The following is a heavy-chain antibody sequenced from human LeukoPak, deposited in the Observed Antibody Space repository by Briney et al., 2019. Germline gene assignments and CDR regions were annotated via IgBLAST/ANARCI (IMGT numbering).Heavy chain of an antibody. Sequence: ASVKVSCKASGYTFASYDISWVRQATGQGLEWMGWMNPNSGNTGYAQKFQDRVTMTTNTSTTTAYMELSSLRSEDTAVYYCARGSPKSAVRGKIPDYWGQGTLVTVSS. V-gene: IGHV1-8*01. CDR2: MNPNSGNT. CDR3: ARGSPKSAVRGKIPDY. CDR1: GYTFASYD. J-gene: IGHJ4*02. D-gene: IGHD4-17*01.